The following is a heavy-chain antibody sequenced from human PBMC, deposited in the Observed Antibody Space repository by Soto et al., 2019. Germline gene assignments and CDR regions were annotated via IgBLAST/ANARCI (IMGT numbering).Heavy chain of an antibody. CDR2: IYPGDSDK. CDR3: ARARESSSNYCLDS. D-gene: IGHD5-12*01. V-gene: IGHV5-51*03. CDR1: GFTFSSFW. J-gene: IGHJ4*02. Sequence: EVQLVQSGAEVKGSGESLKISCKGSGFTFSSFWIGWVRQMPGKGLELMGIIYPGDSDKRYSPSFQGQVTISADKSIGTACLQWSSLQASDTAVYYCARARESSSNYCLDSWGQRTLVTVSS.